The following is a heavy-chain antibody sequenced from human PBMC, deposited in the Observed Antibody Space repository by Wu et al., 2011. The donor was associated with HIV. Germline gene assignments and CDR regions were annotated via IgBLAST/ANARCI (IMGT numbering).Heavy chain of an antibody. V-gene: IGHV1-69*05. J-gene: IGHJ4*02. CDR1: GGTFSSYA. D-gene: IGHD3-16*01. Sequence: QVQLVQSGAEVKKPGSSVKVSCKASGGTFSSYAISWVRQAPGQGLEWMGGIIPIFGTANYAQKFQGRVTITTDTSTDTIFMELTSLISHDTAVYYCAIAPYDYIWGSQPKDYWGQGTLVIVSS. CDR2: IIPIFGTA. CDR3: AIAPYDYIWGSQPKDY.